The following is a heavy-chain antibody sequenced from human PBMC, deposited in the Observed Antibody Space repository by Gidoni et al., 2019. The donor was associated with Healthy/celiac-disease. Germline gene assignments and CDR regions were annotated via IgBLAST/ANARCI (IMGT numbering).Heavy chain of an antibody. V-gene: IGHV3-21*01. D-gene: IGHD2-2*02. Sequence: EVQLVESGGGLVKPGGSLRLSCAASGFNFSSYSMTWVRQAPGKGLEWVSSISSSSSYIYYADSVKGRFTISRDNAKNSLYLQMNSLRAEDTAVYYCARDQRYCSSTSCYKGSKYYFDYWGQGTLVTVSS. CDR3: ARDQRYCSSTSCYKGSKYYFDY. CDR1: GFNFSSYS. J-gene: IGHJ4*02. CDR2: ISSSSSYI.